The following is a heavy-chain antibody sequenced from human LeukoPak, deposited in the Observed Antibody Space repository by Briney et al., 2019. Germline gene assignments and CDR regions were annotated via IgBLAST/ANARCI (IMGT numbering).Heavy chain of an antibody. V-gene: IGHV3-30*18. CDR2: ISYDGSNK. Sequence: GGSLRLSCAASGFTFSSYGMHWVRQAPGKGLEWVAIISYDGSNKYYADSVKGRFTISRDNSKNTLYLQMNSLRPEDTAVYYCAKEGHCSGGSCYSGIGCWGQGTLVTVSS. J-gene: IGHJ4*02. CDR3: AKEGHCSGGSCYSGIGC. D-gene: IGHD2-15*01. CDR1: GFTFSSYG.